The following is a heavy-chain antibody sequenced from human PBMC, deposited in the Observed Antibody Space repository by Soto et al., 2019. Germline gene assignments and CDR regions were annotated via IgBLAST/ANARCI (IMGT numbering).Heavy chain of an antibody. Sequence: GESLKISCKGSGYNFAVYWIAWVRQMPGKGLELMGIIYTSDSDTRYRPSFQGQVTISADKSISSAYLQWSSLRASDTAMYYCARGGVSTRTFDYWGQGTPVTV. J-gene: IGHJ4*02. V-gene: IGHV5-51*01. CDR2: IYTSDSDT. CDR3: ARGGVSTRTFDY. CDR1: GYNFAVYW. D-gene: IGHD1-1*01.